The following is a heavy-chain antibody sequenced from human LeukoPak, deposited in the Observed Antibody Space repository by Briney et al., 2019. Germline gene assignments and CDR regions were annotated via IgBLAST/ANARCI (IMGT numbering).Heavy chain of an antibody. D-gene: IGHD1-7*01. CDR3: VRRNYVAFDI. Sequence: GGSLRLSCAVSGLIFSDQYLEWVRHPPGRGLEWVGRTQNKANSYTLDYAATVRGRFTISRDDSKNSLSLQMNSLKTEDTAVYYCVRRNYVAFDIWGQGTMVIVSS. V-gene: IGHV3-72*01. J-gene: IGHJ3*02. CDR2: TQNKANSYTL. CDR1: GLIFSDQY.